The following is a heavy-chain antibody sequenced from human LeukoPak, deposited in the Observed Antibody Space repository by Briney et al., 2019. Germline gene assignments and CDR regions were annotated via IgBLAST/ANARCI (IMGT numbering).Heavy chain of an antibody. D-gene: IGHD2-2*01. CDR3: ARLYQFYYYMDV. Sequence: SETLSLTCTVSGGSISSYYWSWIRQPPGKGLEWIGYIYYSGSTNYNPSLKSRVTISVDTSKNQFSLKLSSVTAADTAVYYCARLYQFYYYMDVWGKGTTVTISS. CDR2: IYYSGST. CDR1: GGSISSYY. V-gene: IGHV4-59*08. J-gene: IGHJ6*03.